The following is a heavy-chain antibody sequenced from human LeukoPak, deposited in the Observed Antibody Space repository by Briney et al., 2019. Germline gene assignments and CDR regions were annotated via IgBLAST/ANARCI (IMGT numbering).Heavy chain of an antibody. CDR1: GFTFSIYA. D-gene: IGHD3-22*01. V-gene: IGHV3-23*01. CDR3: TRDRPNYYGSDGHYYRRNGDY. Sequence: GGSLRLSCAASGFTFSIYAMSWVRQAAGKGLEWVSSISSKGELTFYADSVKGRFTVSRENSESTLYLQMNILRADDTAIYYCTRDRPNYYGSDGHYYRRNGDYWGQGTLVTVSS. J-gene: IGHJ4*02. CDR2: ISSKGELT.